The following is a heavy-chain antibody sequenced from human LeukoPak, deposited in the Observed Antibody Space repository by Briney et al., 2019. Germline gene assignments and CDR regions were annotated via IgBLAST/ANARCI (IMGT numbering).Heavy chain of an antibody. CDR3: ARASVPAYYDFWSGPTPDAFDI. CDR2: INHSGST. D-gene: IGHD3-3*01. J-gene: IGHJ3*02. CDR1: GGSFSGYY. Sequence: SETLSLTCAVYGGSFSGYYWSWIRQPPGKGLEWIGEINHSGSTNYNPSLKSRVTISVDTSKNQFSLKLSSVTAADTAVYYCARASVPAYYDFWSGPTPDAFDIWGQGTMVTVSS. V-gene: IGHV4-34*01.